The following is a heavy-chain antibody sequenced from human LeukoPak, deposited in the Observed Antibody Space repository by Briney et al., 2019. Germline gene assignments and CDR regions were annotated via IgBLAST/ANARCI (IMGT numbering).Heavy chain of an antibody. J-gene: IGHJ5*02. CDR1: GGTFSSYA. CDR3: ARDFGINWFDP. D-gene: IGHD3-10*01. CDR2: IIPIFGTA. Sequence: SVKVSCKASGGTFSSYASSWVGQAPGQGLEWMGGIIPIFGTANYAQKFQGRVTITADKSTSKDYMELSSLRSEDTAVYYCARDFGINWFDPWGQGTLVTVSS. V-gene: IGHV1-69*06.